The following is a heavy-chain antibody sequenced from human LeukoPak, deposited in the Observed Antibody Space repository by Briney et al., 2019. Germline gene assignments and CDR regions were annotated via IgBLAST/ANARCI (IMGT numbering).Heavy chain of an antibody. Sequence: PGGSLRLSCAASGFTFSSYSMNWVRQAPGTGLEWVSSITSNTNYIYYADSVKGRFTISRDNAKNSLYLQMNSLRAEDTAVYYCARDMNRYYYGSGSYLHWGQGTLVTVSS. J-gene: IGHJ4*02. CDR2: ITSNTNYI. CDR1: GFTFSSYS. CDR3: ARDMNRYYYGSGSYLH. D-gene: IGHD3-10*01. V-gene: IGHV3-21*01.